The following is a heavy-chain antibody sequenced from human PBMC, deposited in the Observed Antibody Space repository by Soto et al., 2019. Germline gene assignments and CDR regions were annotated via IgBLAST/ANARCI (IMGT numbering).Heavy chain of an antibody. CDR2: IYPGDSDT. CDR3: ARISSYGHDRGPDLDNAFDI. J-gene: IGHJ3*02. V-gene: IGHV5-51*01. Sequence: GESLKISCKGSGYSFTSYWIGWVRQMPGKGLEWMGIIYPGDSDTRYSPSFQGQVTISADKSISTAYLQWSSLKASDTAMYYCARISSYGHDRGPDLDNAFDIWGQGTMVTVSS. CDR1: GYSFTSYW. D-gene: IGHD5-18*01.